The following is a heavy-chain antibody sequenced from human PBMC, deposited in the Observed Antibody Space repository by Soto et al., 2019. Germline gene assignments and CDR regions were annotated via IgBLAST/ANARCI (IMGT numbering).Heavy chain of an antibody. J-gene: IGHJ6*03. V-gene: IGHV2-70*11. Sequence: SRPRLVNRTQSITCTCSWSRFSLSTSGLCVSWIRQPPGKALEWLARIDWDDDKYYSTSLKTRLTISKDTSKNQVVLTMTNMDPVDTATYYCARPPTVAYYYYMDVWGKGTTVTVSS. CDR1: RFSLSTSGLC. CDR2: IDWDDDK. CDR3: ARPPTVAYYYYMDV.